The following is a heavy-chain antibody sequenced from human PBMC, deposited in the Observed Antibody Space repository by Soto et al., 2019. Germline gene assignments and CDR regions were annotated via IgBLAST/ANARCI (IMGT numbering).Heavy chain of an antibody. J-gene: IGHJ4*02. CDR3: ARMTSSLSPGR. CDR1: GFAFSNYS. V-gene: IGHV3-48*01. Sequence: GESLKISCVASGFAFSNYSMNWVRQAPGKGLEWVSYIRSSGSPTYYAGSVKGRFTISRDNAKKSLYLQMNSLRAEDTAVYYCARMTSSLSPGRWGQGTLVTGSS. CDR2: IRSSGSPT. D-gene: IGHD2-2*01.